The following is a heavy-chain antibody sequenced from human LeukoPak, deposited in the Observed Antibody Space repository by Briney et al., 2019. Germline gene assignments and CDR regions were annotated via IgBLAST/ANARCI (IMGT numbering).Heavy chain of an antibody. CDR3: AREWPNTFRFDP. CDR2: INPNSGGT. Sequence: SVKVSCKASGYTFTTYYIHWVRQAPGQGREWLGIINPNSGGTLYAQKFQGRVTMTRDTSTSTVYMELSSLRSEDTAVYYCAREWPNTFRFDPWGQGTLVTVSS. D-gene: IGHD1/OR15-1a*01. J-gene: IGHJ5*02. CDR1: GYTFTTYY. V-gene: IGHV1-46*01.